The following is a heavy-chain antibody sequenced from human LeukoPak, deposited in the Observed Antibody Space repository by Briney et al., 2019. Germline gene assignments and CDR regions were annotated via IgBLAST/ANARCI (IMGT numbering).Heavy chain of an antibody. CDR3: ARDDSSGYYYPH. D-gene: IGHD3-22*01. CDR2: MNPNSGNT. V-gene: IGHV1-8*03. Sequence: ASVKVSCKASGHTFTSYDINWVRQATGQGLEWMGWMNPNSGNTGYAQKFQGRVTITRNTSISTAYMELSSLRSEDTAVYYCARDDSSGYYYPHWGQGTLVTVSS. CDR1: GHTFTSYD. J-gene: IGHJ4*02.